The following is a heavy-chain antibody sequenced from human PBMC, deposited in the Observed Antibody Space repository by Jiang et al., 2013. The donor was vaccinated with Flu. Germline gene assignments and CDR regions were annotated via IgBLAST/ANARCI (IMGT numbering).Heavy chain of an antibody. D-gene: IGHD2-15*01. J-gene: IGHJ4*02. Sequence: ETLSLTCTVSGGSISPHHWSWIRQPAGKGVEWIGRFYSSGNTNYNPSLKSRVTMSVDTSKNQFSLKLSPVTAADTAVYYCARIKMVVYGYYFDSWGQGTLVTVSS. CDR1: GGSISPHH. CDR2: FYSSGNT. CDR3: ARIKMVVYGYYFDS. V-gene: IGHV4-4*07.